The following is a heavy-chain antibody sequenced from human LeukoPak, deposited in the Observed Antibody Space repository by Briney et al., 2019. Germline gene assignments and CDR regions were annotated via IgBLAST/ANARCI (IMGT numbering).Heavy chain of an antibody. CDR2: INHSGST. J-gene: IGHJ5*02. D-gene: IGHD3-10*02. CDR3: ARFCVRGVTWFDP. V-gene: IGHV4-34*01. Sequence: KPSETLSLTCAVYGGSFSGYYWSWSRQPPGNGLEWIGEINHSGSTNYNPSLKSRVTISVDTSKNQFSLRLSSVTAADTAVYYCARFCVRGVTWFDPWGQGTLVTVSS. CDR1: GGSFSGYY.